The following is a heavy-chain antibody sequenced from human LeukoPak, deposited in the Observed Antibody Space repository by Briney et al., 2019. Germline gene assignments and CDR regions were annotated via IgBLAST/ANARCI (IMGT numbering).Heavy chain of an antibody. D-gene: IGHD3-22*01. CDR2: IYTSVTT. Sequence: SETLSLTCIVSGDSIDSESYYWSWIRQPAGTGLEWIGRIYTSVTTYYNPSLKSRVTISVDTSKNQLSLKLSSVTAADTAVYFCATERHFYNDKSGYGFNYWGQGTLITVSS. CDR1: GDSIDSESYY. V-gene: IGHV4-61*02. CDR3: ATERHFYNDKSGYGFNY. J-gene: IGHJ4*02.